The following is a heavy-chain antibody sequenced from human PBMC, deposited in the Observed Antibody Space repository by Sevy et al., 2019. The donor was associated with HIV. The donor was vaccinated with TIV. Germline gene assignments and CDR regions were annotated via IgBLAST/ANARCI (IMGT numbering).Heavy chain of an antibody. CDR2: IKQDGSEK. CDR3: ARDLVLSVAPEYYFDY. Sequence: GGSLRLSCAASGFTFSSYWMSWVRQAPGKGLEWVANIKQDGSEKYYVDSVKGRFTISRVNAKNSLYLQMNSLRAEDTAVYYCARDLVLSVAPEYYFDYWGQGTLVTVSS. J-gene: IGHJ4*02. D-gene: IGHD3-10*01. CDR1: GFTFSSYW. V-gene: IGHV3-7*01.